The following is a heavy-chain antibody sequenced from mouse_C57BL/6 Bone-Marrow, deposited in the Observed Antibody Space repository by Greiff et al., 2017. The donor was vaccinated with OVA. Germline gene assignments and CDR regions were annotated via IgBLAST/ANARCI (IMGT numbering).Heavy chain of an antibody. Sequence: VQLQQSGAELMKPGASVQLSCQATGYTFTGYWIEWVKQRPGHGLEWIGEILPGSGSTNYNEKFKGKATFTADTSSNTAYMQLSSLTTEDSAIYYCARRFITTVVAHYFDYWGQGTTLTVSS. J-gene: IGHJ2*01. CDR1: GYTFTGYW. V-gene: IGHV1-9*01. D-gene: IGHD1-1*01. CDR2: ILPGSGST. CDR3: ARRFITTVVAHYFDY.